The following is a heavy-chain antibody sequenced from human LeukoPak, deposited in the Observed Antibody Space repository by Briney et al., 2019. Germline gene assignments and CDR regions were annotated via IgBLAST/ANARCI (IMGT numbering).Heavy chain of an antibody. CDR2: IYYSGST. V-gene: IGHV4-31*03. D-gene: IGHD6-13*01. CDR3: ARVGGASSSWYFDY. J-gene: IGHJ4*02. Sequence: NPSETLSLTCTVSGGSISSGGYYRSWIRQHPGKGLEWIGYIYYSGSTYYNPSLKSRVTISVDTSKNQFSLKLSSVTAADTAVYYCARVGGASSSWYFDYWGQGTLVTVSS. CDR1: GGSISSGGYY.